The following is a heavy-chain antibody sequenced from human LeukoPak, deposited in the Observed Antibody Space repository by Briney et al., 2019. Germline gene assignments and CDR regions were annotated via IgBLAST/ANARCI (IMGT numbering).Heavy chain of an antibody. CDR3: AMEWIQLYDAFDI. CDR1: GFTFSSYS. J-gene: IGHJ3*02. CDR2: ISSSSSYI. D-gene: IGHD5-18*01. Sequence: PGGSLRLSCAASGFTFSSYSMNWVRQAPGKGLEWVSSISSSSSYIYYADSVKGRFTISRDNAKNSLYLQMNSLRAEDTAVYYCAMEWIQLYDAFDIWGQGTMVTVSS. V-gene: IGHV3-21*01.